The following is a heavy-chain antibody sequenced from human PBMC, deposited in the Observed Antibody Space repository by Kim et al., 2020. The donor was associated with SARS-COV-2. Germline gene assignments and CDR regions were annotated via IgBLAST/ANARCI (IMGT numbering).Heavy chain of an antibody. D-gene: IGHD3-16*02. CDR2: ISGSGGST. CDR1: GFTFSSYA. Sequence: GGSLRLSCASSGFTFSSYAMSWVRQAPGKGLEWVSAISGSGGSTYYADSVKGRFTISRDNSKNTLYLQMNSLRAEDTAVYYCAKVLRLGELSLWTVPGGFDYWGQGTLVTVSS. V-gene: IGHV3-23*01. J-gene: IGHJ4*02. CDR3: AKVLRLGELSLWTVPGGFDY.